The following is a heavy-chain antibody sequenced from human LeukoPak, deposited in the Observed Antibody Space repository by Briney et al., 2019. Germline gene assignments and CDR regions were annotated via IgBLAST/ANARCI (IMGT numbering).Heavy chain of an antibody. CDR2: IRYDGSNE. CDR3: AKGVMYYYDRSGYFSDDWFDS. D-gene: IGHD3-22*01. J-gene: IGHJ5*01. V-gene: IGHV3-30*02. CDR1: GFTFNTYA. Sequence: GGSLRLSCAASGFTFNTYAMHWVRQAPGKGLEWVAFIRYDGSNEYNGDSVKGRFTISRDNSKNTLFLQMNSLRTEDTAVYYCAKGVMYYYDRSGYFSDDWFDSWGQGTLVTVSS.